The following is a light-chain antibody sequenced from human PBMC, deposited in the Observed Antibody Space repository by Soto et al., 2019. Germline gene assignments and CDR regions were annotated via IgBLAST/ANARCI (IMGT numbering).Light chain of an antibody. CDR3: QQYNNWPRT. J-gene: IGKJ1*01. CDR1: QSVSIN. V-gene: IGKV3-15*01. CDR2: GAS. Sequence: IVMTQSPATLSVSPGERATLSCRASQSVSINLAWYQQKPGQAPRLLIYGASSRATGIPARFSGSGSGTEFTLTISSLQSEDSAVYFCQQYNNWPRTVGQGTKVDI.